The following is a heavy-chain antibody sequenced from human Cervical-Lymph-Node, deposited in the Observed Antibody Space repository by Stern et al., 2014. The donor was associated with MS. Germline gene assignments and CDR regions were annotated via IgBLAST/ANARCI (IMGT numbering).Heavy chain of an antibody. Sequence: QVQLVQSGAEVKKPGASVKVSCKSFGFNFMTYDINWVRQAAGQGLEWMGWMNPNSGNTGYAQKFQGRVTMTRNSAISTAYMELSSLRSEDTAVYYCARVGEDEYYQYGMDVWGQGTTVIVSS. J-gene: IGHJ6*02. CDR2: MNPNSGNT. D-gene: IGHD2/OR15-2a*01. CDR1: GFNFMTYD. V-gene: IGHV1-8*02. CDR3: ARVGEDEYYQYGMDV.